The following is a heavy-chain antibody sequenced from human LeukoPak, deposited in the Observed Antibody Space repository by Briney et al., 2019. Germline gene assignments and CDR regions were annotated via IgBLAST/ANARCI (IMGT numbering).Heavy chain of an antibody. D-gene: IGHD5-12*01. CDR3: ARHRGGRFSESYCDF. Sequence: SETLSLTCSVSGASISGYFWSWIRQAPGKGLEWIGYTYHTGNTDYNPSLKSRVTISADTAKDQFSLRLSTVTAADTDVYYCARHRGGRFSESYCDFWGQGTLVTVSS. J-gene: IGHJ4*03. CDR1: GASISGYF. CDR2: TYHTGNT. V-gene: IGHV4-59*08.